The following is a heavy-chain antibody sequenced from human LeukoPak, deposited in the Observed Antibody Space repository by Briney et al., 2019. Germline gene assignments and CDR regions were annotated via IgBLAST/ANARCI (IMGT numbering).Heavy chain of an antibody. CDR2: IRGSGDSTTT. CDR3: AKGITMVRGVPDY. D-gene: IGHD3-10*01. J-gene: IGHJ4*02. V-gene: IGHV3-23*01. CDR1: GFTFSSYA. Sequence: GGSLRLSCAASGFTFSSYAMSWVRQAPGKGLEWVSAIRGSGDSTTTYYADSVKGRFTISRDNSKNTLYLQMNSLRAEDTAVYYCAKGITMVRGVPDYWGQGTLVTVSS.